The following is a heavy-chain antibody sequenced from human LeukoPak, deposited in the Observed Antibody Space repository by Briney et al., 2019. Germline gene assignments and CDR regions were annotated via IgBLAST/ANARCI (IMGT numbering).Heavy chain of an antibody. D-gene: IGHD3-10*01. V-gene: IGHV1-2*04. CDR1: GYTFTSYD. Sequence: GASVKVSCKASGYTFTSYDINWVRQAPGQGLEWMGWINPNSGGTNYAQKFQGWVTMTRDTSISTAYMELSRLRSDDTAVYYCARGGAMVRGDPFDYWGQGTLVTVSS. CDR2: INPNSGGT. J-gene: IGHJ4*02. CDR3: ARGGAMVRGDPFDY.